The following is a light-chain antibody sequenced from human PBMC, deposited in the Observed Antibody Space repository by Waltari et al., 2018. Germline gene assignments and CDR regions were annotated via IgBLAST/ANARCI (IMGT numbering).Light chain of an antibody. V-gene: IGLV2-14*03. J-gene: IGLJ2*01. CDR3: SSYTGSNTLI. CDR1: SNDVGSSNY. Sequence: QSVLTQPASVSGSPGQSITISCSGTSNDVGSSNYVAWYQQHPGKAPKLMIYDVNNRPSGFSNRCSGSKSGNTASLTISGLQAEDEANYHCSSYTGSNTLIFGGGTKLTVL. CDR2: DVN.